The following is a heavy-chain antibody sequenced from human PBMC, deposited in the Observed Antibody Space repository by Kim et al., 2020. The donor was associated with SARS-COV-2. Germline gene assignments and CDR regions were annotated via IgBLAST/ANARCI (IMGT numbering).Heavy chain of an antibody. CDR3: GARVAAVGAAWTADL. Sequence: GGSLRLSCVASDFSLNTYAMTWVRQAPGKGLEWVSGINIRSGKTYYADSAKGRFTISRVSAENILYLQLNSLRAEDTAVYYCGARVAAVGAAWTADLWGQGTMVTVSS. J-gene: IGHJ3*01. CDR2: INIRSGKT. CDR1: DFSLNTYA. D-gene: IGHD2-21*02. V-gene: IGHV3-23*01.